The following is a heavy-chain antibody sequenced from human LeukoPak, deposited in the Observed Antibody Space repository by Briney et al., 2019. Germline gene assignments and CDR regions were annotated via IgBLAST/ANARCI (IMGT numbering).Heavy chain of an antibody. CDR1: GFPFSSYA. Sequence: GGSLRLSCAASGFPFSSYAMTWVRQAQGKGPEWVSAIVGSGSSAYYADSVKGRFTISRDNSKNTLYLQMHSLRAEDTALYYCARGGYTYGWGAFDIWGQGTRVTVSS. V-gene: IGHV3-23*01. CDR3: ARGGYTYGWGAFDI. J-gene: IGHJ3*02. D-gene: IGHD5-18*01. CDR2: IVGSGSSA.